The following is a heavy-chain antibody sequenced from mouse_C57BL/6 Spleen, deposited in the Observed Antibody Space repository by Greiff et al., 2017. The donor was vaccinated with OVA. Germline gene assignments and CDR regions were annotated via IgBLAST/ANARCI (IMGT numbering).Heavy chain of an antibody. J-gene: IGHJ4*01. D-gene: IGHD1-1*01. CDR3: APYYYGSSYNAMDY. CDR1: GYTFTSYG. V-gene: IGHV1-81*01. CDR2: IYPRSGNT. Sequence: VQLQQSGAELARPGASVKLSCKASGYTFTSYGISWVKQRTGQGLEWFGEIYPRSGNTYYNEKFKGKATLTADKSSSTAYMELRSLTSDDSAVYFCAPYYYGSSYNAMDYWGQGTSVTVSS.